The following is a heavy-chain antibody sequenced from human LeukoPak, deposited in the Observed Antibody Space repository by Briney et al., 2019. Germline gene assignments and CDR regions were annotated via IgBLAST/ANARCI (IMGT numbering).Heavy chain of an antibody. J-gene: IGHJ6*03. Sequence: ASVKVSCKTSGGTFRNYGFTWVRQAPGQGLEWMGGIIPIFGTGKYAQKFQGRVTVIADECTSTAYMELSSLRSEDTAVYYCASRYCSGGSCFSRDYYYYYMDVWGKGTTVTVSS. CDR3: ASRYCSGGSCFSRDYYYYYMDV. CDR1: GGTFRNYG. V-gene: IGHV1-69*13. CDR2: IIPIFGTG. D-gene: IGHD2-15*01.